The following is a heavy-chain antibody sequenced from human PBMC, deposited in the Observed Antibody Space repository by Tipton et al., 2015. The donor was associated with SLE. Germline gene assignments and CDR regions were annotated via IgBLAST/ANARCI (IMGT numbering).Heavy chain of an antibody. CDR3: ARGVLQPLNY. J-gene: IGHJ4*02. D-gene: IGHD2/OR15-2a*01. V-gene: IGHV4-39*07. Sequence: TLSLTCTVSGGSISSSSYYWGWIRQPPGKGLEWIGRIYYSGSSYYNPSLKSRVTISVDTSKNQFSLKLSSVTAADTAVYYCARGVLQPLNYWGQGTLVTVSS. CDR1: GGSISSSSYY. CDR2: IYYSGSS.